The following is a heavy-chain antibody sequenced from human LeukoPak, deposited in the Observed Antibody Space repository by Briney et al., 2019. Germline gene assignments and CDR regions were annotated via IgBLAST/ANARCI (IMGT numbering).Heavy chain of an antibody. CDR1: GFTFNSYA. V-gene: IGHV3-23*01. Sequence: GGSLRLSCAASGFTFNSYAMSWVRQAPWERLQWVSGISDSGGNTYYADSVRGRFTISRDNSKNTLYLQMNSLRAEDTAVYYCAKGGTATPYYFDYWGQGTLVTVSS. D-gene: IGHD2-21*02. J-gene: IGHJ4*02. CDR2: ISDSGGNT. CDR3: AKGGTATPYYFDY.